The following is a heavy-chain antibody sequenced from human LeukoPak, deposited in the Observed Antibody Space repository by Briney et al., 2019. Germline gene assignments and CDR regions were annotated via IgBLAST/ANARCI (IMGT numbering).Heavy chain of an antibody. Sequence: GGSLRLSCAASRFTFSNYGVNWVRQAPGKGLEWVSYINSRSSTIYYADSVRGRFTISRDNAKNSLYLQMNSLKAEDTAIYYCAREVGTPQAFDIWGQGTMATVSS. J-gene: IGHJ3*02. CDR1: RFTFSNYG. V-gene: IGHV3-48*01. CDR3: AREVGTPQAFDI. D-gene: IGHD1-26*01. CDR2: INSRSSTI.